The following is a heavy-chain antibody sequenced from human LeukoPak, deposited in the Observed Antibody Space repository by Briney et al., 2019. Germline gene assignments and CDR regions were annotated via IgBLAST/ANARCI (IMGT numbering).Heavy chain of an antibody. V-gene: IGHV4-59*01. J-gene: IGHJ4*02. CDR1: GGSISSYY. CDR2: IYYSGST. D-gene: IGHD3-3*01. CDR3: ARVNDFWVDY. Sequence: SETLSLTCTVSGGSISSYYWSWIRQPPGKGLEWIGYIYYSGSTNYNPSLKSRVTISVDTSKNQFSLKLSSVTAADTAVYYCARVNDFWVDYWGQGTLVTVSS.